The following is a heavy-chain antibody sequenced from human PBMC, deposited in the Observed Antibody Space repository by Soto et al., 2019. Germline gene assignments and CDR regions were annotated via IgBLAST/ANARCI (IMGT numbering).Heavy chain of an antibody. J-gene: IGHJ6*02. V-gene: IGHV1-69*06. D-gene: IGHD6-13*01. CDR1: GGTFSRYG. CDR3: ATVDISSWIDGVDV. Sequence: QVQLVQSGAEVKKPGSSVKVSCKGSGGTFSRYGISWVRQAPGQGLEWMGGITPVFGTANYAQKFQGRVTITADKSTSTAFIELSSLRSEDTAVYFCATVDISSWIDGVDVWGQGTTVTVSS. CDR2: ITPVFGTA.